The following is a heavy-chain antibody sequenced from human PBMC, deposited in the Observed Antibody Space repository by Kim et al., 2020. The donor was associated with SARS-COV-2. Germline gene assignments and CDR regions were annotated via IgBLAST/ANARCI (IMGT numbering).Heavy chain of an antibody. J-gene: IGHJ4*02. CDR2: IYYSGST. CDR1: GGSISSSSYY. Sequence: SETLSLTCTVSGGSISSSSYYWGWIRQPPGKGLEWIGSIYYSGSTYYNPSLKSRVTISVDTSKNQFSLKLSSVTAADTAVYYCARHPLRIAAAGSFDYWGQGTLVTVSS. CDR3: ARHPLRIAAAGSFDY. V-gene: IGHV4-39*01. D-gene: IGHD6-13*01.